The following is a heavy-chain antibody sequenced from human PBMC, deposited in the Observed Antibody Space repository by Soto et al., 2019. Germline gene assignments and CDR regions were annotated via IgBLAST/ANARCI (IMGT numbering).Heavy chain of an antibody. CDR2: IKPDGSSA. D-gene: IGHD5-12*01. V-gene: IGHV3-74*01. Sequence: EVQLVESGGGLTEPGGSLRLSCAASGFTFSTYWMHCVRQAPGEGLVWVSRIKPDGSSASYADSVKGRFTISRDNAKKTVYLEMKSLRGEDRAVYYCAGGGEYSEYALDSWGEGSLVTASS. CDR3: AGGGEYSEYALDS. J-gene: IGHJ4*02. CDR1: GFTFSTYW.